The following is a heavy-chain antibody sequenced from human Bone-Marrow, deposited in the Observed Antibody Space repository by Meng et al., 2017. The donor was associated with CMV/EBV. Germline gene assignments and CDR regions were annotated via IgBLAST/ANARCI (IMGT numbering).Heavy chain of an antibody. CDR3: AREGFAARANWWFDY. Sequence: SETLSLTCTVSGCSISSGCYYWSWIRQQPGKGLDWIGYIYYSSSTYYTPSLKSRVTISVDTSKNQFSLKLSSVTAADTAVYYCAREGFAARANWWFDYWGQGTLVTVSS. CDR1: GCSISSGCYY. D-gene: IGHD2-8*02. CDR2: IYYSSST. J-gene: IGHJ4*02. V-gene: IGHV4-31*03.